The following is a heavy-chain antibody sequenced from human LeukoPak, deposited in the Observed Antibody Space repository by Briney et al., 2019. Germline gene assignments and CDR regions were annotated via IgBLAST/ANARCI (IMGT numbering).Heavy chain of an antibody. V-gene: IGHV1-69*05. CDR3: ARDAYYYDSSGQFRNWFDP. Sequence: ASVKVSCKASGGTFSSYAISWVRQAPGQGLEWMGGIIPIFGTANYAQKFQGRVTITTDESTSTAYMELSSLRSEDTAAYYCARDAYYYDSSGQFRNWFDPWGQGTLVTVSS. CDR2: IIPIFGTA. D-gene: IGHD3-22*01. J-gene: IGHJ5*02. CDR1: GGTFSSYA.